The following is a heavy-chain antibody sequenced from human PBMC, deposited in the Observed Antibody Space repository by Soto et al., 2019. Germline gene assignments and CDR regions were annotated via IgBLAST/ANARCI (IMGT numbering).Heavy chain of an antibody. Sequence: EVQLLESGGGLVQPGGSLSLSCAASGFTFNSQVRTWVRQAPGQGLVWVSSISSSGISTYYADSVKGRFTISRDNAMTTLYLQMTSLRAEDRAVYYWAKDPSDGYYVAFGGQGTLVTTSS. CDR3: AKDPSDGYYVAF. J-gene: IGHJ4*02. D-gene: IGHD2-21*01. CDR1: GFTFNSQV. CDR2: ISSSGIST. V-gene: IGHV3-23*01.